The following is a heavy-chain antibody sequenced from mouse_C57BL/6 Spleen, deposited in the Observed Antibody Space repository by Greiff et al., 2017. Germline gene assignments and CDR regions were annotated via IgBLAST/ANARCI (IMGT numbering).Heavy chain of an antibody. D-gene: IGHD4-1*01. CDR3: TRDQLTGVSFAY. Sequence: VHLVESGAELVRPGASVTLSCKASGYTFTDYEMHWVKQTPVHGLEWIGAIDPETGGTAYNQKFKGKAILTADKSSSTAYMELRSLTSEDSAVYYCTRDQLTGVSFAYWGQGTLGTVSA. V-gene: IGHV1-15*01. CDR1: GYTFTDYE. J-gene: IGHJ3*01. CDR2: IDPETGGT.